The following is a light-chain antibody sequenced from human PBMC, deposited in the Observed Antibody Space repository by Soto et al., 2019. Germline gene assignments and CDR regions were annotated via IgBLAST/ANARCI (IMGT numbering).Light chain of an antibody. CDR3: QQSRT. CDR1: QSISSW. V-gene: IGKV1-5*03. Sequence: DIQMTQSPSTLAVSVGDTVTITCRASQSISSWLAWYQQKPGKAPKLLIQKASSLESGVPSRFSGSRSGTEFTLTITSLQPDDFATYYCQQSRTFGQGTKGEIK. CDR2: KAS. J-gene: IGKJ1*01.